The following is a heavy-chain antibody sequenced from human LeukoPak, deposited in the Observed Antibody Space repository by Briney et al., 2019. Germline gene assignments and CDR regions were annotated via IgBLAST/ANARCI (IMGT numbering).Heavy chain of an antibody. CDR3: ASRNYDFWSGYYLGGIDY. J-gene: IGHJ4*02. D-gene: IGHD3-3*01. CDR2: INHSGST. Sequence: SETLSLTCAVYGGSFSGYYWSWIRQPPGKGLEWIGEINHSGSTNYNPSLKSRVTISVDTSKNQFSLKLSSVTAADTAVYYCASRNYDFWSGYYLGGIDYWGQGTLVTVSS. V-gene: IGHV4-34*01. CDR1: GGSFSGYY.